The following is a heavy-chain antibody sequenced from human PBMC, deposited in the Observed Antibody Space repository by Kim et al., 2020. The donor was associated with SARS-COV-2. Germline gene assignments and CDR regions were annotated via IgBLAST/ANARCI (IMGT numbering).Heavy chain of an antibody. J-gene: IGHJ4*02. CDR1: GGSISNYY. CDR2: ISHSGTT. Sequence: SETLSLTCTVSGGSISNYYWSWIRQPPGKGLQWIGFISHSGTTNYNPPPKSRVTISVDTSKNKFSLNVSPVTAADTALYYCARWAIAAAGTSDWGQGTLVTVSS. CDR3: ARWAIAAAGTSD. V-gene: IGHV4-59*01. D-gene: IGHD6-13*01.